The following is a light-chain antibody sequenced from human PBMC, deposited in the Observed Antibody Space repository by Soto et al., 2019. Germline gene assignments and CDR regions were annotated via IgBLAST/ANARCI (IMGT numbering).Light chain of an antibody. Sequence: QSVLTQPPSASGSPGQSGTISCTGTSTDVGDYKYVFWYQQHPGKAPKLLIYEVNKRPSAVPDRFSGSKSGNTASLTVSGLQAEAEAAYYCSSLAGGTLACGRGNQLTVL. CDR1: STDVGDYKY. V-gene: IGLV2-8*01. J-gene: IGLJ2*01. CDR3: SSLAGGTLA. CDR2: EVN.